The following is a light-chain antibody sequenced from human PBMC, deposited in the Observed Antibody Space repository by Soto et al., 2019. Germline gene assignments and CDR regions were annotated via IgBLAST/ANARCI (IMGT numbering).Light chain of an antibody. V-gene: IGKV1-5*03. J-gene: IGKJ5*01. CDR3: QQYKAYSYT. Sequence: DIEMTQSPSTLSASVVDRVTITCRATQSLNIWLAWYQQKPGKAPKLLISKASSLESGVPSRFSGSGSGTEFSLTISSLQPDDFATYYCQQYKAYSYTFGQGTRLEIK. CDR1: QSLNIW. CDR2: KAS.